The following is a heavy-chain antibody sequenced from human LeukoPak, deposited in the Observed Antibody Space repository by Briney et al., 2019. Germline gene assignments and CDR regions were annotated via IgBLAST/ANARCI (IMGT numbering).Heavy chain of an antibody. CDR1: GCTFSSYA. J-gene: IGHJ4*02. CDR2: IILIFGTA. CDR3: ARGSRSYYDSSGYFD. V-gene: IGHV1-69*13. D-gene: IGHD3-22*01. Sequence: SVKVSCKASGCTFSSYAISWVRQAPGQGLEWMGGIILIFGTANYAQKFQGRVTITADESTSTAYMELSSLRSEDTAVYYCARGSRSYYDSSGYFDWGQGTLVTVSS.